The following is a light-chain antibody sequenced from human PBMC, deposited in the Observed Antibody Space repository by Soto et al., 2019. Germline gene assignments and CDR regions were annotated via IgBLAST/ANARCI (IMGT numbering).Light chain of an antibody. CDR1: QSISSSY. CDR2: GAS. CDR3: QQSDDSPGT. Sequence: IVLTQSPGTLSLSPGESATVSCRASQSISSSYLAWYQQKPGQAPRLLIYGASNRATAIPDRFSGSGSGTDFTLTISRLEPEDFAVYYCQQSDDSPGTFGQGTKV. J-gene: IGKJ1*01. V-gene: IGKV3-20*01.